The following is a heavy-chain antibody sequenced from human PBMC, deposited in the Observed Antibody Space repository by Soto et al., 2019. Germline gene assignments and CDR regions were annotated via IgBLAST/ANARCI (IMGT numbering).Heavy chain of an antibody. V-gene: IGHV4-34*01. CDR2: INHSGSA. J-gene: IGHJ4*02. Sequence: PSQTLSLTSTVAGGNIGDYGWRWIRKTPGKGLQWIGQINHSGSAYYSPSLKSRVTISVHTSNSQFSLELSSVTAADTAVYYCARGLITGRHYSGGWYDFDSWGQGTQVTVSS. D-gene: IGHD6-19*01. CDR3: ARGLITGRHYSGGWYDFDS. CDR1: GGNIGDYG.